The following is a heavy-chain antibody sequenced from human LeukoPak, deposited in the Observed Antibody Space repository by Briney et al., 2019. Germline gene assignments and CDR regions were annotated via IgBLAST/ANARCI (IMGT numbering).Heavy chain of an antibody. J-gene: IGHJ4*02. CDR3: ARPYYDILTGYYISDY. Sequence: ASVKVSCKASGYTFTSYYMHWVRQAPGQGLEWMGIINPSGGSTSYAQKFQGRVTMTRDMSTSTVYMELSSLRSEDTAVYYCARPYYDILTGYYISDYWGQGTLVTVSS. D-gene: IGHD3-9*01. CDR1: GYTFTSYY. V-gene: IGHV1-46*01. CDR2: INPSGGST.